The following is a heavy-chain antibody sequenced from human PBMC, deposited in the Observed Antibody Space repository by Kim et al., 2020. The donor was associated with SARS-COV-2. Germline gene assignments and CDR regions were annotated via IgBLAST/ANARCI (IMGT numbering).Heavy chain of an antibody. J-gene: IGHJ6*02. V-gene: IGHV3-30*08. Sequence: SVKGRFTITIEHSKNTLYLQMNNLRAEDTAVYYCQLRGVSHSYYFYAMDVWGQGTTVTVSS. D-gene: IGHD3-10*01. CDR3: QLRGVSHSYYFYAMDV.